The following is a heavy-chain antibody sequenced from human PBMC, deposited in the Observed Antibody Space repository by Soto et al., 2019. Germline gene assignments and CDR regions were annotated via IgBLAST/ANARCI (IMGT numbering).Heavy chain of an antibody. D-gene: IGHD3-9*01. Sequence: EVQRLDSGEGLVQPGGSLKLSCAASGFTFSSYAMSWVRQAPGKGLEWVSGIGGSGGNTYYADSVKGRFTISRDNSKNTLFLQMNSLRAEDTAEYYCARVVRYFDTPYGMDVWGQGTTVTVSS. CDR3: ARVVRYFDTPYGMDV. V-gene: IGHV3-23*01. CDR2: IGGSGGNT. CDR1: GFTFSSYA. J-gene: IGHJ6*02.